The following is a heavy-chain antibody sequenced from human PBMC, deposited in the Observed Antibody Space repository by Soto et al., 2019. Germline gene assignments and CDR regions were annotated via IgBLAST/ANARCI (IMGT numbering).Heavy chain of an antibody. D-gene: IGHD2-15*01. CDR2: IIPIFGTA. CDR3: ASCGGSCYHHQWWFDP. V-gene: IGHV1-69*06. J-gene: IGHJ5*02. CDR1: GGTFSSYA. Sequence: SVKVSCKASGGTFSSYAISWVRQAPGQGLEWMGGIIPIFGTANYAQKFQGRVTITADKSTSTAYMELSSLRSEDTAVYYCASCGGSCYHHQWWFDPWGQGTLVTVSS.